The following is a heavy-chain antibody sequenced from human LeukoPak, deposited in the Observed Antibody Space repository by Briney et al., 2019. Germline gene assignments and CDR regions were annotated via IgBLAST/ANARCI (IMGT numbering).Heavy chain of an antibody. D-gene: IGHD2-15*01. V-gene: IGHV3-53*01. J-gene: IGHJ3*02. CDR2: IYSGAST. Sequence: GGSLTLSCAASGFTVSSNYMSWVRQAPGKGLEWASIIYSGASTYYADSVKGRFTISRDKSKNTLYLQMNSLRAEDTAVYYCARDRWPDAFDIWGQGTMVTVSS. CDR1: GFTVSSNY. CDR3: ARDRWPDAFDI.